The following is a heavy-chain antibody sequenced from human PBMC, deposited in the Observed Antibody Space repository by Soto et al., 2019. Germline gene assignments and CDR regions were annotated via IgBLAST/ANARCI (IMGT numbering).Heavy chain of an antibody. CDR1: GGSISSYY. Sequence: SETLSLTCTVSGGSISSYYWSWIRQPPGKGLEWIGYIYYSGSTNYNPSLKSRVTISVDTSKNQFSLKLSSVTAADTAVYYCARHNDILTGYSRFDYWGQGTLVTVSS. D-gene: IGHD3-9*01. J-gene: IGHJ4*02. CDR2: IYYSGST. CDR3: ARHNDILTGYSRFDY. V-gene: IGHV4-59*08.